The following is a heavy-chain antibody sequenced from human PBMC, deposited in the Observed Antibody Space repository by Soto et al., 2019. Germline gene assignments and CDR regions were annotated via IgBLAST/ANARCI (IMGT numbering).Heavy chain of an antibody. D-gene: IGHD2-2*01. J-gene: IGHJ4*02. CDR2: IKQDGSEK. CDR1: GFTFSSYW. Sequence: GGSLRLSCAASGFTFSSYWMSWVRQAPGKGLEWVANIKQDGSEKYYVDSVKGRFTISRDNAKNSLYLQMNSLRAEDTAVYYCARAVILSRYCSSTSCYVGYFDYWGQGTLVTVSS. V-gene: IGHV3-7*01. CDR3: ARAVILSRYCSSTSCYVGYFDY.